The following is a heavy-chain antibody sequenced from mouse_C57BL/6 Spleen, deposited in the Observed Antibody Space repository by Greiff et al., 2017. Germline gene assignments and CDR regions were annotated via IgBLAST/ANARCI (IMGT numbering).Heavy chain of an antibody. D-gene: IGHD2-1*01. Sequence: VQLQQSGAELVKPGASVKLSCKASGYAFSSYWMNWVKQRPGKGLEWIGQIDPGDGDTNYNGKFKGKATLTVDKASSTAYMQLSSLTSEDSAVYFCARRGNYVDYAMDYWGQGTSVTVSS. V-gene: IGHV1-80*01. CDR1: GYAFSSYW. CDR2: IDPGDGDT. J-gene: IGHJ4*01. CDR3: ARRGNYVDYAMDY.